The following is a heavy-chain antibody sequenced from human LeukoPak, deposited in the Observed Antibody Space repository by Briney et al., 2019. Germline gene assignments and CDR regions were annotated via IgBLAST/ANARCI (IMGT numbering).Heavy chain of an antibody. CDR2: IIPIFGTA. CDR3: ARGDPKAGSGYFDY. V-gene: IGHV1-69*01. D-gene: IGHD6-25*01. Sequence: GSSVKVSCKASGGTFISYAISWVRQAPGQGLEWMGGIIPIFGTANYAQKFQGRVTITADESTSTAYMELSSLRSEDTAVYYCARGDPKAGSGYFDYWGQGTLVTVSS. CDR1: GGTFISYA. J-gene: IGHJ4*02.